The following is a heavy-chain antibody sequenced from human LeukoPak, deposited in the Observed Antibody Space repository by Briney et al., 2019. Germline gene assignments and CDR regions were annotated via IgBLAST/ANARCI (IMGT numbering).Heavy chain of an antibody. CDR1: GGSLSNYY. Sequence: SETLSLTCTVSGGSLSNYYWSCIRQPPGKGLEWIGYIYYSGSTNYNPSLKSRVTISVDTSKNQFSLKLSSVTAAGTAVYYCARGSRNFDYWGQGTLVTVSS. CDR2: IYYSGST. CDR3: ARGSRNFDY. J-gene: IGHJ4*02. V-gene: IGHV4-59*01.